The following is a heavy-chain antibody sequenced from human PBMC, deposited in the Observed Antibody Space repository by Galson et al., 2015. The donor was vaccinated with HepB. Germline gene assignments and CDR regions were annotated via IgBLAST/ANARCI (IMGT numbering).Heavy chain of an antibody. CDR1: GYTFTSYA. CDR2: INAGNGNT. CDR3: ARDLRGGDYAFDY. V-gene: IGHV1-3*01. D-gene: IGHD4-17*01. Sequence: SVKVSCKASGYTFTSYAMHWVRQAPGQRLEWMGWINAGNGNTKYSQKFQGRVTITRDTSASTAYMELSSLRSEDTAVYYCARDLRGGDYAFDYWGQGTLVTVSS. J-gene: IGHJ4*02.